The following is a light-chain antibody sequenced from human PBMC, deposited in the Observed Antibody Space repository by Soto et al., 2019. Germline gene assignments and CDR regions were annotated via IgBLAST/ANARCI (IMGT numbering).Light chain of an antibody. J-gene: IGKJ1*01. Sequence: EIVLTQSPGTLSLSPGERATLSCRASQSVSSNLAWYQQKPGQAPRLLIYGASTRATGIPARVSGSGSGTEFTLTISSLQSEDFAVYYCQQYNNWPRTFGQGTKVDIK. V-gene: IGKV3-15*01. CDR1: QSVSSN. CDR3: QQYNNWPRT. CDR2: GAS.